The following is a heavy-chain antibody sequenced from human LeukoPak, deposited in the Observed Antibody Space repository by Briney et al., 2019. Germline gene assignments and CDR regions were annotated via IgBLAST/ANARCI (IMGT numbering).Heavy chain of an antibody. J-gene: IGHJ1*01. CDR2: ISTSSLYI. Sequence: GGSLRPSRAASGFTFSDYTMNWVRQAQGKGLEWVSSISTSSLYIFYADSVRSRFTISRDNAKNSLYLQMNSLRAEDTAVYYCARDLLDSTSYYYVEYLQHWGQGSLVTVSS. D-gene: IGHD3-22*01. CDR1: GFTFSDYT. CDR3: ARDLLDSTSYYYVEYLQH. V-gene: IGHV3-21*01.